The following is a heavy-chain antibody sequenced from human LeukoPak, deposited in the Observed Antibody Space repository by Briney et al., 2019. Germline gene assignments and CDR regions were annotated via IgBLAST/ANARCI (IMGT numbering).Heavy chain of an antibody. J-gene: IGHJ4*02. CDR3: ARDFSSTSCIDY. D-gene: IGHD2-2*01. V-gene: IGHV4-30-4*08. Sequence: SQTLSLTCTVSGGSLSSGDYYWSWLRQPPGKGREWIGYIYYSGSAYYNPSLKSRLTISVDTSKNQFSLTLSSVTAADTAVYYCARDFSSTSCIDYWGQGTLVTVSS. CDR1: GGSLSSGDYY. CDR2: IYYSGSA.